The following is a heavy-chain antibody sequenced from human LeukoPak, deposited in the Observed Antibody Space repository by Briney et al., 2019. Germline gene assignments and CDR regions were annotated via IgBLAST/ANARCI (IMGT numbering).Heavy chain of an antibody. D-gene: IGHD3-10*01. J-gene: IGHJ4*02. CDR3: AVWFGESLTSSHLDY. V-gene: IGHV1-69*06. CDR2: IIPIFGTA. CDR1: GGTFSSYA. Sequence: EASVKVSCQASGGTFSSYAISWVRQAPGQGLEWMGGIIPIFGTANYAQKFQGRVTITADKSTSTAYMELSSLRSEDTAVYYCAVWFGESLTSSHLDYWGQGTLVTVSS.